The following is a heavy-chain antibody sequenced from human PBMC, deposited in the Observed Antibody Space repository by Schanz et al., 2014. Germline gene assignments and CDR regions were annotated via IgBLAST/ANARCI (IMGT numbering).Heavy chain of an antibody. D-gene: IGHD1-1*01. CDR1: GFTFTDHA. Sequence: EVQLVESGGGLVQPGGSLRLTCLTSGFTFTDHAMSWVRQAPGKGLEWVSVIYGGGITYYADSVKGRFTISRDNSKNTLSLLVNSLRGEDTATYYCAKAFRTTKYYGMDVWGQGTTVTVS. J-gene: IGHJ6*02. V-gene: IGHV3-23*03. CDR2: IYGGGIT. CDR3: AKAFRTTKYYGMDV.